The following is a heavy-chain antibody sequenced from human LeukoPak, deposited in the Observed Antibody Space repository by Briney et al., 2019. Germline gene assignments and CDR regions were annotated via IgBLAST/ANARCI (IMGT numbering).Heavy chain of an antibody. CDR1: GGTLITHI. J-gene: IGHJ4*02. CDR3: ARHSSRGQHYAFDF. CDR2: IVPVIEIA. Sequence: ASVKLSCKASGGTLITHIISWVRQAPGQGLEWMGRIVPVIEIANYAQKFQGRVTITADKSTNTAYMEMNNLRFEDTAVYYCARHSSRGQHYAFDFWGQGALVTVS. D-gene: IGHD3-16*01. V-gene: IGHV1-69*02.